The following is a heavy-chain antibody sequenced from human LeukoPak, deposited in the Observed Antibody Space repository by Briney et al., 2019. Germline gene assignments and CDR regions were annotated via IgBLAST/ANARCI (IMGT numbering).Heavy chain of an antibody. D-gene: IGHD6-19*01. J-gene: IGHJ6*04. CDR3: VRIAVANNYYYGMDV. CDR2: IWYDGSNK. Sequence: PGGSLRLSCAASGFTFSSYGMHWVRQAPGKGLEWVAVIWYDGSNKYYADSVKGRFTISRDNSKNTLYLQMNILRAEDTAVYYCVRIAVANNYYYGMDVWGKGTTVTVSS. V-gene: IGHV3-33*01. CDR1: GFTFSSYG.